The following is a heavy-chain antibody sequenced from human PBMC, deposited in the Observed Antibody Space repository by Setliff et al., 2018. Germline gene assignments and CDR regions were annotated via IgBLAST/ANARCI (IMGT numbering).Heavy chain of an antibody. V-gene: IGHV4-59*01. CDR1: GGSISSYY. CDR2: IYYSGST. J-gene: IGHJ3*01. D-gene: IGHD1-20*01. Sequence: SETLSLTCTVSGGSISSYYWSWIRQPPGKGLEWIAYIYYSGSTNYNPSLKSRVTISVDTSKNQFSLKLSSVTAADTAVYYCARGNNWEPDAFDVWGQGTMVTV. CDR3: ARGNNWEPDAFDV.